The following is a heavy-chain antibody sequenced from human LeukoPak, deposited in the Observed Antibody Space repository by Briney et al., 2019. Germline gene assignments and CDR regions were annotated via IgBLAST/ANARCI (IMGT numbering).Heavy chain of an antibody. CDR2: ISAYNGNT. Sequence: ASVKVSCKASGYTFTSYDINWVRQATGQGLEWMGWISAYNGNTNYAQKLQGRVTMTTDTSTSTAYMELRSLRSDDTAVYYCAREGHGDNVLPFDYWGQGTLVTVSS. CDR1: GYTFTSYD. V-gene: IGHV1-18*01. D-gene: IGHD4-17*01. CDR3: AREGHGDNVLPFDY. J-gene: IGHJ4*02.